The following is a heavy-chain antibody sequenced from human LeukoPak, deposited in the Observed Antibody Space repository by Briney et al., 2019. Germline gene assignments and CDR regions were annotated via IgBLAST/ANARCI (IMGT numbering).Heavy chain of an antibody. CDR2: IYYSGST. V-gene: IGHV4-39*07. CDR1: GGSISSSSYY. Sequence: NPSETLSLTCTVSGGSISSSSYYWGWIRQPPGKGLEWIGSIYYSGSTYYNPSLKSRVTISVDTSKNQFSLKLSSVTAADTAVYYCAISTVASYMDVWGKGTTVTVSS. J-gene: IGHJ6*03. D-gene: IGHD4-23*01. CDR3: AISTVASYMDV.